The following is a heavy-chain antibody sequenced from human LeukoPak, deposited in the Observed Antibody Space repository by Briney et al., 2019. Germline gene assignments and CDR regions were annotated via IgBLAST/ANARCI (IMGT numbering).Heavy chain of an antibody. CDR2: IYYSGST. Sequence: SETLSLTCTVSGGSIISGYYYWGWIRQPPGKGLEWIGSIYYSGSTYYNPSLKSRVTIYEDTSKNQFSLNLNSVTAADTAVYYCARHARWFDPWGQGTLVTVSS. CDR1: GGSIISGYYY. J-gene: IGHJ5*02. CDR3: ARHARWFDP. V-gene: IGHV4-39*01.